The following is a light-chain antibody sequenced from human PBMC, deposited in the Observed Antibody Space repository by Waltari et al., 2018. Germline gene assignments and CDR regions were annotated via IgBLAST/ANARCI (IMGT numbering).Light chain of an antibody. CDR3: CSYAGRGTYV. V-gene: IGLV2-23*02. CDR1: TVIFGGMTL. J-gene: IGLJ1*01. Sequence: QFARLRPPPVLGPPGKSTPSPAVETTVIFGGMTLFPWYNHHPGEPPKPPIVGVFKRPPDPSRRFSGAKSGSTASLTISGLQPEDEADYYCCSYAGRGTYVFGSGTKVTVL. CDR2: GVF.